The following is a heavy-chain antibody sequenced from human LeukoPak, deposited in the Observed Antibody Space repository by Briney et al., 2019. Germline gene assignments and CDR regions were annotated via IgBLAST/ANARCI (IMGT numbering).Heavy chain of an antibody. V-gene: IGHV4-34*01. CDR1: GGSFSGYY. CDR2: INHSGST. CDR3: ARYAALSGPNWLDP. Sequence: PSETLSLTCAVYGGSFSGYYWSWIRQPPGKGLEWIGEINHSGSTNYNPSLKSRVTISVDTSKNQFSLKLSSVTAADMAVYYCARYAALSGPNWLDPWGRGTLVTVSS. J-gene: IGHJ5*02. D-gene: IGHD6-19*01.